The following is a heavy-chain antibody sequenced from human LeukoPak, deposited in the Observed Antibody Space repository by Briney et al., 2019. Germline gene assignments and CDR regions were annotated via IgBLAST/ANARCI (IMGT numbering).Heavy chain of an antibody. CDR2: IRYDGSNK. J-gene: IGHJ4*02. V-gene: IGHV3-30*02. CDR1: GFTFSSYG. D-gene: IGHD3-22*01. Sequence: PGRSLRLSCAASGFTFSSYGMHWVRQAPGKGLEWVAFIRYDGSNKYYADSVKGRFTISRDNSKNTLYLQMNSLRAEDTAVYYCAKDRYYYDSSIGLYYFDYWGQGTLVTVSS. CDR3: AKDRYYYDSSIGLYYFDY.